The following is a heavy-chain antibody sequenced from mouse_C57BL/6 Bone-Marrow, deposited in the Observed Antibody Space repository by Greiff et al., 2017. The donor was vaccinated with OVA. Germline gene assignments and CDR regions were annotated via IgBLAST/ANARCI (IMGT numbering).Heavy chain of an antibody. CDR1: GFTFSSYA. V-gene: IGHV5-4*01. CDR3: ARDWGYGSSSYAIDY. J-gene: IGHJ4*01. D-gene: IGHD1-1*01. CDR2: ISDGGSYT. Sequence: EVKVVESGGGLVKPGGSLKLSCAASGFTFSSYAMSWVRQTPEKRLEWVATISDGGSYTYYPDNVKGRFTISRDNAKNNLYLQMSHLKSEDTAMYYCARDWGYGSSSYAIDYWGQGTSVTVSS.